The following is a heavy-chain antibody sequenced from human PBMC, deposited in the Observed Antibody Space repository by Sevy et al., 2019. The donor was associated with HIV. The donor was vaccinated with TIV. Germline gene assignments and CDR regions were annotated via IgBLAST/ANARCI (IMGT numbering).Heavy chain of an antibody. J-gene: IGHJ4*02. Sequence: GGSLRLSCAASGFTFSSYEMNWVRQAPGKGLEWVSYISSSGSTIYYADSVKGRFTISRDNAKNSLYLQMNSLRAEDTAVDSCARASYSSGWDDGGDYWGQGTLVTVSS. V-gene: IGHV3-48*03. D-gene: IGHD6-19*01. CDR3: ARASYSSGWDDGGDY. CDR1: GFTFSSYE. CDR2: ISSSGSTI.